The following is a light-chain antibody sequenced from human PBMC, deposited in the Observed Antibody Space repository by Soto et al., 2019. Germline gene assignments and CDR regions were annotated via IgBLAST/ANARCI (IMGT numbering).Light chain of an antibody. CDR2: DVS. J-gene: IGLJ2*01. CDR1: SSDVGGYSF. CDR3: SSYTSSSTFVV. Sequence: QSALTQPPSVSGSPGQSITISCTGTSSDVGGYSFVSWYQQHPGKAPKLMIYDVSHRPSGVSDRFSGSKSGNTASLTISGLQAEDEADYYCSSYTSSSTFVVFGGGTKLTVL. V-gene: IGLV2-14*01.